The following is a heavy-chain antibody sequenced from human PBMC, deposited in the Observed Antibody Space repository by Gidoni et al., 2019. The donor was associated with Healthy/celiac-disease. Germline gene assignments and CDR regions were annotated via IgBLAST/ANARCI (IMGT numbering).Heavy chain of an antibody. J-gene: IGHJ5*02. CDR3: ARSRTIFGGWFDP. Sequence: EVQLVQSGAAVKKPGGSLKISCKASGSSSTSYWIGWVRQMPGQGLAWMGIIYPCDSDTRYSPSFQGQVTISADKSISTAYLQWSSLKASGTAMYYCARSRTIFGGWFDPWGQGTLVTVSS. CDR2: IYPCDSDT. D-gene: IGHD3-3*01. V-gene: IGHV5-51*01. CDR1: GSSSTSYW.